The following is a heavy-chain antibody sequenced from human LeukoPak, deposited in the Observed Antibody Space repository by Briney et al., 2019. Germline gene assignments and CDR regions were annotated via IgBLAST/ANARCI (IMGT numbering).Heavy chain of an antibody. CDR1: GGSISSISYY. V-gene: IGHV4-39*01. CDR2: IHYSGST. D-gene: IGHD6-6*01. J-gene: IGHJ4*02. Sequence: SETLSLTCTVCGGSISSISYYGGWIRQPPGKGLEWIGSIHYSGSTYYNPSLKSRVTISIDTSKTQFSLKLTSVTAADTAVYYCASPSSSSSTYDYWGQGTLVTVSS. CDR3: ASPSSSSSTYDY.